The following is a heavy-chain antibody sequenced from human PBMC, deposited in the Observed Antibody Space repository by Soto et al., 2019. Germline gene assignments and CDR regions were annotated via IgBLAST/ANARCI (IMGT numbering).Heavy chain of an antibody. D-gene: IGHD2-15*01. J-gene: IGHJ3*02. Sequence: QITLKESGPTLVKPTQTLTLTCTFSGFSLNTRAVGVGWIRQAPGKALEWLALINWNDDERYSPSLKDRLTIPKDTSKNHVVLTLTNIGPVDTATYCCAHRHDLGGFDIWGQGTAVTVSS. CDR2: INWNDDE. CDR3: AHRHDLGGFDI. V-gene: IGHV2-5*01. CDR1: GFSLNTRAVG.